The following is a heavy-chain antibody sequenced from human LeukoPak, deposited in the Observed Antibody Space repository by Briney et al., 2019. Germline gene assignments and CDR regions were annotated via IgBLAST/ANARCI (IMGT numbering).Heavy chain of an antibody. V-gene: IGHV3-23*01. Sequence: GGSLRLSGAASGFTFSAYAMSWVRQAPGKGLEWVSTIIGRGGSTKYADSGKGRFTISRDNHKNTLYLQMNSLRAEDTAVYYCAKSPNYYDSSGYYHIFQHWGQGTLVTASS. D-gene: IGHD3-22*01. CDR2: IIGRGGST. CDR1: GFTFSAYA. J-gene: IGHJ1*01. CDR3: AKSPNYYDSSGYYHIFQH.